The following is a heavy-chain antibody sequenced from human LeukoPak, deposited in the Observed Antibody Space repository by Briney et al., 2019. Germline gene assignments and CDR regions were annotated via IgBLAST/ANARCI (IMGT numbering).Heavy chain of an antibody. J-gene: IGHJ4*02. CDR2: MNPNSGNT. CDR1: GYTFTSCD. Sequence: GSVKVSCKASGYTFTSCDINWVRQATGQGLEWMGWMNPNSGNTDNGQSLQGGMIMARDISFAAASVAVSEQPAEHRARYTIGSSGRRDNWGQGTLVTVSA. D-gene: IGHD2-2*02. V-gene: IGHV1-8*01. CDR3: GSSGRRDN.